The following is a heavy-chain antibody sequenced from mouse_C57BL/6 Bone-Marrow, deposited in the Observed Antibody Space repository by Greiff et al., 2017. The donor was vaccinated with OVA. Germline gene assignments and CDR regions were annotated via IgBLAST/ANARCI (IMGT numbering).Heavy chain of an antibody. V-gene: IGHV1-82*01. Sequence: VQLQESGPELVKPGASVKISCKASGYAFSSSWMNWVKQRPGKGLEWIGRIYPGDGDTNYTGKFKGKATLTAANSSRTADMQLSSLTSEDTAVYFGARGGLRLRRRDYYAMDYGGQGTSVTVSS. J-gene: IGHJ4*01. CDR3: ARGGLRLRRRDYYAMDY. CDR1: GYAFSSSW. D-gene: IGHD2-2*01. CDR2: IYPGDGDT.